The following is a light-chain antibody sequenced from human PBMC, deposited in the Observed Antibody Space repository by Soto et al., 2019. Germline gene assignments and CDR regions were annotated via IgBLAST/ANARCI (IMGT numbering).Light chain of an antibody. CDR3: SSYTGDRHFYV. V-gene: IGLV2-8*01. CDR1: GSDVGTYNF. Sequence: QSALTQPPSASGSPGQSVSISCTGTGSDVGTYNFVSWYQQHPGKAPKLLIYEVTKRPSGVPDRLSGSKSGNTASLTVSGLQAEDEAEYFCSSYTGDRHFYVFGTGTKVTVL. J-gene: IGLJ1*01. CDR2: EVT.